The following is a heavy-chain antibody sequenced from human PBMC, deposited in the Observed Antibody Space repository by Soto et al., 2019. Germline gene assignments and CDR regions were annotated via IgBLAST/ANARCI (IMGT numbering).Heavy chain of an antibody. D-gene: IGHD5-12*01. CDR1: GGSLSGYY. Sequence: QVQLQQWGAGLLKPSETLSLNCAVNGGSLSGYYWSWIRQPPGKGLEWIGEIKDGGRTNYSPSLKSRATISSDMSNNQFSLRLYSVPAADTGVYYCARGQEGVVATHWDQGTLVTVSS. V-gene: IGHV4-34*01. CDR3: ARGQEGVVATH. CDR2: IKDGGRT. J-gene: IGHJ4*02.